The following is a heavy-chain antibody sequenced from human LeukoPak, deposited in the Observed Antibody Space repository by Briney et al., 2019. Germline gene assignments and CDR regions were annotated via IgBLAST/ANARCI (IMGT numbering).Heavy chain of an antibody. Sequence: SETLSLTCTVSGGSISSYYWSWIRQPPGKGLEWIGYIYTSGSTNYNPSLKSRVTISGDTSKNQFSLRPSSVTAADTAVYYCARASYSYDINGWVPFDYWGQGTLVTVSS. CDR3: ARASYSYDINGWVPFDY. D-gene: IGHD3-22*01. CDR2: IYTSGST. CDR1: GGSISSYY. J-gene: IGHJ4*02. V-gene: IGHV4-4*08.